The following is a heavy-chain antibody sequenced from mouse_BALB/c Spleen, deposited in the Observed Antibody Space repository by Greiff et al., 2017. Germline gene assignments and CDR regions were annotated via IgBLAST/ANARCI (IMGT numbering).Heavy chain of an antibody. D-gene: IGHD2-2*01. Sequence: QVQLQQSGAELMKPGASVKISCKATGYTFSSYWIEWVKQRPGHGLEWIGEILPGSGSTNYNEKFKGKATFTADTSSNTAYMQLSSLTSEDSAVYFCARHEDRDYGYEREGSWFAYWGQGTLVTVSA. CDR1: GYTFSSYW. V-gene: IGHV1-9*01. CDR3: ARHEDRDYGYEREGSWFAY. J-gene: IGHJ3*01. CDR2: ILPGSGST.